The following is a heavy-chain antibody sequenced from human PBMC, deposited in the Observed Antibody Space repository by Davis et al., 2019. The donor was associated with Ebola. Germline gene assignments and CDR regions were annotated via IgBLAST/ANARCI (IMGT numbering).Heavy chain of an antibody. D-gene: IGHD5-24*01. J-gene: IGHJ4*02. CDR1: GGSISSYY. V-gene: IGHV4-59*04. CDR2: IYYSGST. CDR3: ARGLATIPFDY. Sequence: MPSETLSLTCTVSGGSISSYYWSWIRQPPGKGLEWIGYIYYSGSTYYNPSLKSRVTISVDTSKNQFSLQLNSVTPEDTAVYYCARGLATIPFDYWGQGTLVTVSS.